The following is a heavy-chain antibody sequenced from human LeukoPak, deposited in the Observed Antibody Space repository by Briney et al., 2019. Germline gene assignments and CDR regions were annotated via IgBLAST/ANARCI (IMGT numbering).Heavy chain of an antibody. J-gene: IGHJ4*02. D-gene: IGHD3-10*01. CDR2: ISGSGGST. CDR3: AKTLVRGVPYTPDY. CDR1: GFTFSSYA. V-gene: IGHV3-23*01. Sequence: GGSLRLSCAASGFTFSSYAMSWVRQAPGKGLEWVSAISGSGGSTYYADSVKGRFTTSRDNSKNTLYLQMNSLRAEDTAVYYCAKTLVRGVPYTPDYWGQGTLVTVSS.